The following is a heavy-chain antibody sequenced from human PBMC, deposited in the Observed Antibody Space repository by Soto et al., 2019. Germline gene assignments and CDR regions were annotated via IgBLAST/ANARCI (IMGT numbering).Heavy chain of an antibody. D-gene: IGHD6-6*01. CDR1: GGSFSGYY. J-gene: IGHJ4*02. V-gene: IGHV4-34*01. CDR3: ARGVPSIAARRPLDY. CDR2: INHSGST. Sequence: QVQLQQWGAGLLKPSETLSLTCAVYGGSFSGYYWSWIRQPPGKGLEWIGEINHSGSTNYKPSLKSRVTISVDPSKNQFSLKLSSVTAADTAVYYCARGVPSIAARRPLDYWGQGTLVTVSS.